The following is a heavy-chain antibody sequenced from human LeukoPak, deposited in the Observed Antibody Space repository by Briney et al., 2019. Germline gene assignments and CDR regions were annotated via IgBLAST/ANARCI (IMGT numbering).Heavy chain of an antibody. Sequence: ASVKVSCKASGYTFTGYYMHWVRQAPGQGLEWMGWINPNSGGTNYAQKFQGWVTMTRDTSISTAYMELSRLRSDDTAVYYCARALAYYYDSSGYYYEYYFDYWGQGTLVTVSS. J-gene: IGHJ4*02. V-gene: IGHV1-2*04. CDR2: INPNSGGT. CDR3: ARALAYYYDSSGYYYEYYFDY. CDR1: GYTFTGYY. D-gene: IGHD3-22*01.